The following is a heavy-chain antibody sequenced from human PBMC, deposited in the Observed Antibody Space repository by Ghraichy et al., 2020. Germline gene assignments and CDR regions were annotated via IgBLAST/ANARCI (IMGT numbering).Heavy chain of an antibody. D-gene: IGHD6-19*01. CDR3: AKLRPGIAVAYNYFDY. CDR1: GFTFSSYA. J-gene: IGHJ4*02. V-gene: IGHV3-23*01. CDR2: ISGSGGST. Sequence: GGSLRLSCAASGFTFSSYAMSWVRQAPGKGLEWVSAISGSGGSTYYADSVKGRFTISRDNSKNTLYLQMNSLRAEDTAVYYCAKLRPGIAVAYNYFDYWGQGTLVTVSS.